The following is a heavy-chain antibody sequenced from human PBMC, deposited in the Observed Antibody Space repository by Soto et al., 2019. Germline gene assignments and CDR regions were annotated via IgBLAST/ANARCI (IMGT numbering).Heavy chain of an antibody. CDR2: ISYDGSNK. Sequence: VQLLESGGGVVQPGRSLRLSCSASGFTFSRNAMHWVRQAPGKGLEWVAVISYDGSNKYYADSVKSRFTISRDNSKNTLHLQMNSLRAEDTALYYCASHGGGYNFGTQDFWGQGTLVTVSS. J-gene: IGHJ4*02. V-gene: IGHV3-30-3*01. CDR1: GFTFSRNA. CDR3: ASHGGGYNFGTQDF. D-gene: IGHD5-18*01.